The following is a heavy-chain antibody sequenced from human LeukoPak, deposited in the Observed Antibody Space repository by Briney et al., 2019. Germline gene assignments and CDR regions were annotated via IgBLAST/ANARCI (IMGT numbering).Heavy chain of an antibody. CDR1: GGSISSGSYY. J-gene: IGHJ1*01. CDR3: ARVDRDVAGTEYFQH. Sequence: SSETLSLTCTVSGGSISSGSYYWSWIRQPAGKGLEWIGRIYTSGSTNYNPSLKSRVTISVDTSKNQFSLKLSSVTAADTAVYYCARVDRDVAGTEYFQHWGQGTLVTVSS. D-gene: IGHD6-19*01. CDR2: IYTSGST. V-gene: IGHV4-61*02.